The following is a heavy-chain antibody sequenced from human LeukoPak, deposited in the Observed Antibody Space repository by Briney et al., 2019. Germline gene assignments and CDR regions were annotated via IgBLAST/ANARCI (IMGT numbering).Heavy chain of an antibody. CDR3: AKGPGVGVTVVSDY. CDR2: ISGSGGST. J-gene: IGHJ4*02. V-gene: IGHV3-23*01. Sequence: GGSLRLSCAASGFTFSSYAMSWVRQAPGKGLEWVSAISGSGGSTYYADSVKGRFTISRDNSKSTLYLQMNSLRAEDTAVYYCAKGPGVGVTVVSDYWGQGTLVTVSS. D-gene: IGHD4-23*01. CDR1: GFTFSSYA.